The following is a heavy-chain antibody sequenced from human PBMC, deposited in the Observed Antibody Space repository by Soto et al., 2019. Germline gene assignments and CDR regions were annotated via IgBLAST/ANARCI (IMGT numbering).Heavy chain of an antibody. CDR3: ARDSTEELERGLLWWPN. D-gene: IGHD2-21*01. J-gene: IGHJ4*02. V-gene: IGHV1-8*01. CDR1: GYTFTGYD. CDR2: MNPNSGNT. Sequence: GASVKVSCKASGYTFTGYDINWVRQATGQGFEYLGWMNPNSGNTGYVKKFQGRVTMTRDTSMSTAYMELRSLRSDDTAVYYCARDSTEELERGLLWWPNWGQGTLVTVS.